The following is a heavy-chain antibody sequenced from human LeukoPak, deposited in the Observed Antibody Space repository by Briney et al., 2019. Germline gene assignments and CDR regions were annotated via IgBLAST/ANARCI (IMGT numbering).Heavy chain of an antibody. CDR2: IIPIFGTA. D-gene: IGHD6-13*01. CDR1: GGTFSSYA. J-gene: IGHJ4*02. CDR3: ARARGQQLVD. V-gene: IGHV1-69*05. Sequence: GASVKVSCKASGGTFSSYAISWVRQAPGQGLEWMGGIIPIFGTANYAQKFQGRVTITTDESTSTAYMELSSPRSEDTAVYYCARARGQQLVDWGQGTLVTVSS.